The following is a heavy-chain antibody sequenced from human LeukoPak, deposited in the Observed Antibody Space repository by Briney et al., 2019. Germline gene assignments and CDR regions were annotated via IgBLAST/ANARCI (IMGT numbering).Heavy chain of an antibody. D-gene: IGHD1-26*01. CDR1: GGSISSYY. CDR3: ASLNGSGYYFDY. Sequence: PSETLSLTCTVSGGSISSYYWSWIRQPPGKGLEWIGYIYYTETTDYNPSLKSRVTISVDTSKNQFSLKLSSVTAADTAVFYCASLNGSGYYFDYWGQGTLVTVSS. CDR2: IYYTETT. J-gene: IGHJ4*02. V-gene: IGHV4-59*08.